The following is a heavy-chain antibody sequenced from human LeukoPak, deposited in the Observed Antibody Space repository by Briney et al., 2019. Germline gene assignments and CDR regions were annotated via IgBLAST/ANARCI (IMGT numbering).Heavy chain of an antibody. J-gene: IGHJ3*02. Sequence: GGPLRLSCAASGFTFSDYYMSWIRQAPGKGLEWVSYISSSGSTIYYADSVKGRFTISRDNAKNSLYLQMNGLRAEDTAVYYCARVATLHDAFDIWGQGTMVTVSS. V-gene: IGHV3-11*04. CDR2: ISSSGSTI. CDR3: ARVATLHDAFDI. CDR1: GFTFSDYY.